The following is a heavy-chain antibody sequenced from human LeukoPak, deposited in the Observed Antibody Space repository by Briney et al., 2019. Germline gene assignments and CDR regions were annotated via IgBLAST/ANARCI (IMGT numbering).Heavy chain of an antibody. V-gene: IGHV3-74*01. D-gene: IGHD3-16*01. CDR1: GLSFSEYW. CDR3: ASAFTYVRLGDH. CDR2: SNLHGTTV. Sequence: GGSLRLSCVVSGLSFSEYWMHWVRQAPGKGLVWVARSNLHGTTVDYADSVKGRFTISRDNANNTLFLQMNSLRAEDTAVYYCASAFTYVRLGDHLGQGTLVTVSS. J-gene: IGHJ4*02.